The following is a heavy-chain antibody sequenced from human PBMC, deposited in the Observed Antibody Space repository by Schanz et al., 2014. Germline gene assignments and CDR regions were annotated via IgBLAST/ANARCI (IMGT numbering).Heavy chain of an antibody. Sequence: GGSLRLSCAASGFTFSDYYMSWIRQAPGKGLEWVSYVSSSSSYTHYADSVKGRFTISRDNAKNSLYLQMNSLRAEDTAVYYCVRDSFFAFDYWGQGTLVTVSS. CDR3: VRDSFFAFDY. D-gene: IGHD3-3*01. CDR1: GFTFSDYY. V-gene: IGHV3-11*06. J-gene: IGHJ4*02. CDR2: VSSSSSYT.